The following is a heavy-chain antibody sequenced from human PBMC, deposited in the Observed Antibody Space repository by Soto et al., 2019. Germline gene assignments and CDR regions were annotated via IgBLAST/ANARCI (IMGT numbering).Heavy chain of an antibody. CDR2: ISGSSGST. V-gene: IGHV3-23*01. Sequence: GGSLRLSCAASGFTFSSYAMSWVRQAPGKGLEWVSAISGSSGSTYYADSVKGRFTISRDNSKNTLYLQMNSLRAEDTAVYYCAKIPSIAVAVFDYWGQGTLVTVSS. CDR1: GFTFSSYA. D-gene: IGHD6-19*01. CDR3: AKIPSIAVAVFDY. J-gene: IGHJ4*02.